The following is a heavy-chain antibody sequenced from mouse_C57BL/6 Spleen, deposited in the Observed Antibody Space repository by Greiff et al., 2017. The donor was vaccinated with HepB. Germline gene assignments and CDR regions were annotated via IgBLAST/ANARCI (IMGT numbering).Heavy chain of an antibody. V-gene: IGHV5-17*01. CDR2: ISSGSSTI. D-gene: IGHD3-2*02. J-gene: IGHJ3*01. Sequence: EVNLVESGGGLVKPGGSLKLSCAASGFTFSDYGMHWVRQAPEKGLEWVAYISSGSSTIYYADTVKGRFTISRDNAKNTLFLQMTSLRSEDTAMYYCARQGAAQAIWFAYWGQGTLVTVSA. CDR3: ARQGAAQAIWFAY. CDR1: GFTFSDYG.